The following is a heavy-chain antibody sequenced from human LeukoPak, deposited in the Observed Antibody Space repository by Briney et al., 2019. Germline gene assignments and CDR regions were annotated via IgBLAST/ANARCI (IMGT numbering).Heavy chain of an antibody. Sequence: GGSLRLSCAASGFTFSDYYMSWIRQAPGKGLEWVSYISSSSSYTNYADSVKGRFTISRDNAKNSLYLQMNSLKAEDTAVYYCASGPAMVGYWGQGTLATVSS. J-gene: IGHJ4*02. CDR2: ISSSSSYT. CDR1: GFTFSDYY. CDR3: ASGPAMVGY. D-gene: IGHD5-18*01. V-gene: IGHV3-11*06.